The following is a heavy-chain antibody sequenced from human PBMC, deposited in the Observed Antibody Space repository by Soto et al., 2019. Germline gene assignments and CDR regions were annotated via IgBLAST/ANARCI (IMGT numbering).Heavy chain of an antibody. D-gene: IGHD3-22*01. CDR1: GGTFSSYA. V-gene: IGHV1-69*13. CDR2: IIPIFGTA. J-gene: IGHJ3*02. Sequence: SVKVSCKASGGTFSSYAISWVLQAPGQGLEWMGGIIPIFGTANYAQKFQGRVTITADESTSTAYMELSSLRSEDTAVYYCERDRDYYDSSCYYRYAFDIWGQGTMVTVSS. CDR3: ERDRDYYDSSCYYRYAFDI.